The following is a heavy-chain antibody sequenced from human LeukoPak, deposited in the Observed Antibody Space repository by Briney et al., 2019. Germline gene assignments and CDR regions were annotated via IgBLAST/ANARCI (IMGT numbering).Heavy chain of an antibody. CDR2: INHSGST. Sequence: SSETLSLTCAVYGGSFSGYYWSWIRQPPGKGLEWIGEINHSGSTNYNPSLKSRVTISVDTSKNQFSLKLSSVTAADTAVYYCARGSATMVRGVIIGHAFDIWGQGTMVTVSS. J-gene: IGHJ3*02. CDR3: ARGSATMVRGVIIGHAFDI. CDR1: GGSFSGYY. V-gene: IGHV4-34*01. D-gene: IGHD3-10*01.